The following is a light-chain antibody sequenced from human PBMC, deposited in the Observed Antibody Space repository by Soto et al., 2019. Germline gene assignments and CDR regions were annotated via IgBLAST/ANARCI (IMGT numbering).Light chain of an antibody. V-gene: IGKV4-1*01. CDR2: WAS. J-gene: IGKJ1*01. Sequence: DIVMTQSPDSLAVSLGERATINCKSSQSVLYSSNNKNYLAWYQQKPGQPPKLLIFWASTRESGVPDRFSGSGSRTDFTLTISSLQAEDVAVYYCQQYYSTPGTFGQGTKVEI. CDR3: QQYYSTPGT. CDR1: QSVLYSSNNKNY.